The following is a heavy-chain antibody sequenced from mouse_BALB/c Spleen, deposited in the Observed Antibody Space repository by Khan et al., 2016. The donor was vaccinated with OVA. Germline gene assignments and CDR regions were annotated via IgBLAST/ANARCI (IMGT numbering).Heavy chain of an antibody. Sequence: VQLQQSGAELMKPGASVKISCKATGYTFSSYWIEWVKQRPGHGLEWIGEILPGSGRNNYNEKFKGKATFTADTSSNIAYMQLSNLTSDDSAVYYCARGNYYGSSSWFGYWGQGTLVTVSA. CDR2: ILPGSGRN. V-gene: IGHV1-9*01. CDR1: GYTFSSYW. CDR3: ARGNYYGSSSWFGY. J-gene: IGHJ3*01. D-gene: IGHD1-1*01.